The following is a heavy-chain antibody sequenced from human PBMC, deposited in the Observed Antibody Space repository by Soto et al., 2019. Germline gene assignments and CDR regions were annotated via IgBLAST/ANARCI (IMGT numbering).Heavy chain of an antibody. J-gene: IGHJ4*02. CDR1: GFTFSSYG. D-gene: IGHD5-18*01. CDR2: IWYDGSNK. V-gene: IGHV3-33*01. CDR3: ARVGVQLWFDY. Sequence: GGSLRLSCAASGFTFSSYGMHWVRQAPGKGLEWVAVIWYDGSNKYYADSVKGRFTISRDNPKNTLYLQMNSLRAEDTAVYYCARVGVQLWFDYWGQGTLVTVSS.